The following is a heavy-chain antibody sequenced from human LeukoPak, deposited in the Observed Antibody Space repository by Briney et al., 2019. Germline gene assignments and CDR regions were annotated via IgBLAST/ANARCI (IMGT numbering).Heavy chain of an antibody. CDR3: AMLLEMATISDY. J-gene: IGHJ4*02. D-gene: IGHD5-24*01. CDR2: INPNSGGT. Sequence: ASVKVSCKASGYTFTGYYMHWVRQAPGQGLEWMGWINPNSGGTNYAQKFQGRVTMTRDTSISTAYMELSRLRSDDTAVYYCAMLLEMATISDYWGQGTLVTVSS. CDR1: GYTFTGYY. V-gene: IGHV1-2*02.